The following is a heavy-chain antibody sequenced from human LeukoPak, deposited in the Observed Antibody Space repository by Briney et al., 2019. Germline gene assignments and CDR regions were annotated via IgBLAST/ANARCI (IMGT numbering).Heavy chain of an antibody. V-gene: IGHV1-69*04. CDR2: IIPILGIA. D-gene: IGHD3-22*01. Sequence: SVKVSCKASGGTFSSYAISLVRQAPGQGLEWMGRIIPILGIANYAQKFQGRVTITADKSTSTAYMELSSLRSEDTAVYYCASDGYYDSSGYYGGDFDYWGQGTLVTVSS. CDR1: GGTFSSYA. CDR3: ASDGYYDSSGYYGGDFDY. J-gene: IGHJ4*02.